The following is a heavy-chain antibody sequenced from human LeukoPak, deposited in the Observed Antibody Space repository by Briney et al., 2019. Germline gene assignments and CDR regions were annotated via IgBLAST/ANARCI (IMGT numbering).Heavy chain of an antibody. D-gene: IGHD5-24*01. J-gene: IGHJ4*02. CDR3: ARDKEEMATITSYFDY. CDR1: GGSISSYY. CDR2: IYYSGTT. V-gene: IGHV4-59*12. Sequence: SETLSLTCTVSGGSISSYYWSWIRQPPGKGLEWIGYIYYSGTTNYNPSLKSRVTISVDTSKNQFSLKLSSVTAADTAVYYCARDKEEMATITSYFDYWGQGTLVTVSS.